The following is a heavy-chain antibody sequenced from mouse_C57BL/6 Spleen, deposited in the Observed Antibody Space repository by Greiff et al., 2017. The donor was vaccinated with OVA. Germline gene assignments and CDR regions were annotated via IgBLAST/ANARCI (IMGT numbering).Heavy chain of an antibody. CDR1: GFTFSSYA. Sequence: EVKLMESGGGLVKPGGSLKLSCAASGFTFSSYAMSWVRQTPEKRLEWVATISDGGSYTYYPDNVKGRFTISRDNAKNNLYLQMSHLKSEDTAMYYCARDVYPRGTYYFDYWGQGTTLTVSS. CDR2: ISDGGSYT. D-gene: IGHD3-3*01. CDR3: ARDVYPRGTYYFDY. J-gene: IGHJ2*01. V-gene: IGHV5-4*01.